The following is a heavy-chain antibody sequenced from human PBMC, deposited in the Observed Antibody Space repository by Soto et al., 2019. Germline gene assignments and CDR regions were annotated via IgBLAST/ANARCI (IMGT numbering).Heavy chain of an antibody. J-gene: IGHJ6*03. D-gene: IGHD3-3*01. CDR2: INPSGGST. CDR1: GYTFTSYY. V-gene: IGHV1-46*03. CDR3: ARDLRSITIFGVVKAPTNYYYMDV. Sequence: ASVKVSCKASGYTFTSYYMHWVRQAPGQGLEWMGIINPSGGSTSYAQKFQGRVTMTRDTSTSTVYMELSSLRSEDTAVYYCARDLRSITIFGVVKAPTNYYYMDVWGKGTTVTVSS.